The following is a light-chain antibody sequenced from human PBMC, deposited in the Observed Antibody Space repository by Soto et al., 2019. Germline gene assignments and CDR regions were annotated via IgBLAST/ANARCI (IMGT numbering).Light chain of an antibody. J-gene: IGLJ3*02. CDR2: EVT. V-gene: IGLV2-14*01. CDR1: SNDVGGYIY. CDR3: SSYTSSSTPL. Sequence: QSVLTQPASVSGSPGQSITISCTGTSNDVGGYIYVSWYQQYPGQAPKLIIYEVTNRPSGVSHRFSGSRSGNTASLTISGLQAEDEADYYCSSYTSSSTPLFGGGTQLTVL.